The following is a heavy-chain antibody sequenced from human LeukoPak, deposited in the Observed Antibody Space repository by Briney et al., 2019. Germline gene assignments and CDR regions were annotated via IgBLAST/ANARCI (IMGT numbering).Heavy chain of an antibody. CDR3: ASVEWFGDLTFEG. Sequence: GGSLTLSCAASGLTFSSYGMSWVRQAPGKGLEWGSAISGSGGSTYYADSVKGRFTISRDNSKNTLYLQISSLRAEDTAVYYCASVEWFGDLTFEGWGRGPLVSVSS. J-gene: IGHJ2*01. CDR2: ISGSGGST. D-gene: IGHD3-10*01. V-gene: IGHV3-23*01. CDR1: GLTFSSYG.